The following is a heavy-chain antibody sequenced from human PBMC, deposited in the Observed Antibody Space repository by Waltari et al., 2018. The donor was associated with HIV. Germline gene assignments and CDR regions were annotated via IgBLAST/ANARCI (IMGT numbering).Heavy chain of an antibody. CDR1: GFTFTSSA. V-gene: IGHV1-58*02. D-gene: IGHD3-10*01. J-gene: IGHJ6*02. CDR2: IVVGSGNT. CDR3: AATPSGGSGSYYPFSYYYGMDV. Sequence: QMQLVQSGPEVKKPGTSVKVSCKASGFTFTSSAMQWVRQARGQRLEWIGWIVVGSGNTNYAQKFQERVTITRDMSTSTAYMELSSLRSEDTAVYYCAATPSGGSGSYYPFSYYYGMDVWGQGTTVTVSS.